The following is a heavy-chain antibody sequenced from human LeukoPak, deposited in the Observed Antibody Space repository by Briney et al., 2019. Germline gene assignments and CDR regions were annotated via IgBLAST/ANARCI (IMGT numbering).Heavy chain of an antibody. J-gene: IGHJ4*02. D-gene: IGHD2/OR15-2a*01. V-gene: IGHV4-59*01. CDR2: IYHSGTT. CDR3: ARDSGYCDTTACTDYFDL. Sequence: SETLSLTCIVSGDSNSSSYWTWIRQPPGKALEWIGYIYHSGTTSYNPSLKSRVTISLNTSKNQFSLRLSSVTAADTAVYFCARDSGYCDTTACTDYFDLWGQGTLVAVST. CDR1: GDSNSSSY.